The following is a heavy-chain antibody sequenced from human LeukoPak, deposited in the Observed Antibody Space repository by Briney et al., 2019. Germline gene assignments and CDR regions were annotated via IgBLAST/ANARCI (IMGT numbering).Heavy chain of an antibody. CDR1: GGSISSGGYY. Sequence: SETLSLICTVSGGSISSGGYYWSWIRQHPGKGLEWIGYIHYSGDTYYSPSLKSRLTISVDTSKNRFSLRLRSVTAADTAVYYCARVVAYDSTGYYLYYFDYWGQGTLVTVAA. CDR2: IHYSGDT. J-gene: IGHJ4*02. CDR3: ARVVAYDSTGYYLYYFDY. D-gene: IGHD3-22*01. V-gene: IGHV4-31*03.